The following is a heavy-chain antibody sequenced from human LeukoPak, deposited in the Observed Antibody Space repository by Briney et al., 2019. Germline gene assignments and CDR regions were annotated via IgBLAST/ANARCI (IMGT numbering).Heavy chain of an antibody. J-gene: IGHJ4*02. D-gene: IGHD5-24*01. CDR3: ASTGRDGYNWDLDY. V-gene: IGHV1/OR15-3*01. CDR1: GYTFTDYF. Sequence: ASVKVSCKASGYTFTDYFMNWMRQAPGQRLEWMGWINAGNGNTKYSQKLQGRVTITGDTSSSTAYMQLSSLRSEDTAVYYCASTGRDGYNWDLDYWGQGTLVTVSS. CDR2: INAGNGNT.